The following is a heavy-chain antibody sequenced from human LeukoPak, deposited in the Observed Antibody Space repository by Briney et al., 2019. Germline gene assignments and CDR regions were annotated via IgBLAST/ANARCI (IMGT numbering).Heavy chain of an antibody. D-gene: IGHD1-26*01. V-gene: IGHV5-51*01. CDR3: ARRSQPSSIVGDNFDY. CDR2: IYPGDSDT. Sequence: PGESLKISCKGSGYSFTSYWIGWVRQMPGKGLEWMGIIYPGDSDTRYSPSFQGQVTISADKSISTAYLQWSSLKASDTAMYYCARRSQPSSIVGDNFDYWGQGTLVTVSS. CDR1: GYSFTSYW. J-gene: IGHJ4*02.